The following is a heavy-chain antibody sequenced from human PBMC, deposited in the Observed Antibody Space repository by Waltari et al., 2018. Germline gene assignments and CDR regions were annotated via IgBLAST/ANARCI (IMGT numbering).Heavy chain of an antibody. D-gene: IGHD2-21*02. CDR1: GFTFRRSR. CDR3: ARDLVATPP. V-gene: IGHV3-7*01. CDR2: IQQNGSEK. J-gene: IGHJ5*02. Sequence: EVQLVESGGDLVQPGGSVSLFCAASGFTFRRSRMTWVRQARGKGLDWVGNIQQNGSEKWYADSVRGRFTISRDNAMNSLYLQMNSLRVEDTAVYYCARDLVATPPWGQGTLVTVSS.